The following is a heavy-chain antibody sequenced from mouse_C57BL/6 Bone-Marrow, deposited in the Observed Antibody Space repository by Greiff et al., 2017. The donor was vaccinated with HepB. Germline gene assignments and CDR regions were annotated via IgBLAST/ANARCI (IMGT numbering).Heavy chain of an antibody. CDR2: IDPENGDT. D-gene: IGHD2-2*01. V-gene: IGHV14-4*01. Sequence: EVQLQQSGAELVRPGASVKLSCTASGFNIKDDYMHWVKQRPEQGLEWIGWIDPENGDTEYASKFQGKATITADTSSNAAYLQLSSLTSDDTAVYYCTTSLWLRTRAMDYWGQGTSVTVSS. CDR1: GFNIKDDY. J-gene: IGHJ4*01. CDR3: TTSLWLRTRAMDY.